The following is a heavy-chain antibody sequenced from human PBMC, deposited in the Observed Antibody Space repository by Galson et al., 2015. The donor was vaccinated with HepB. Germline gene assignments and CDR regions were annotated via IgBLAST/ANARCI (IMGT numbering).Heavy chain of an antibody. V-gene: IGHV5-51*01. CDR3: ARGSQYCNGQSCRFDS. D-gene: IGHD2-15*01. J-gene: IGHJ4*02. CDR1: GYSFTSFW. CDR2: IYPGDSDT. Sequence: QSGAEVKKPGESLKISCKGSGYSFTSFWIAWVRQTPGKGLEWMGIIYPGDSDTRYSPSFQGQVTISVDKSINTAYLQWSSLEASDAPMYYCARGSQYCNGQSCRFDSWGQGSLVTVSS.